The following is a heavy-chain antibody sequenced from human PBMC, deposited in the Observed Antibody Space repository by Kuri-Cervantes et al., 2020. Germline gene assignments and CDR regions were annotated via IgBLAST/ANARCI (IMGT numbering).Heavy chain of an antibody. CDR3: ARALGQSYDILTGYYTNYYYGMDV. Sequence: GESLKISCAASGFTFSSYGMHWVRQAPGKGLEWVAVISYDGSNKYYADSVKGRFTISRDNSKNTLYLQMNSLRAEDTAVYYCARALGQSYDILTGYYTNYYYGMDVWGQGTTVTVSS. CDR1: GFTFSSYG. J-gene: IGHJ6*02. CDR2: ISYDGSNK. D-gene: IGHD3-9*01. V-gene: IGHV3-30*03.